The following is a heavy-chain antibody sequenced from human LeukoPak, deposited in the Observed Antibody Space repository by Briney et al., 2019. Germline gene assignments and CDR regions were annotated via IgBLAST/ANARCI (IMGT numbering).Heavy chain of an antibody. V-gene: IGHV4-31*03. CDR2: IYYSGDT. CDR1: GGSVTSGDYY. Sequence: KSSQTLSLTCSVSGGSVTSGDYYWTWIRQQPGKGLEWIGYIYYSGDTYYNPSHKSRLTMSVDTSKSQFSLKLSSVTAADTAVYYCAREGGPEGSGYDPANDAFDIWGQGTMVTVSS. CDR3: AREGGPEGSGYDPANDAFDI. J-gene: IGHJ3*02. D-gene: IGHD5-12*01.